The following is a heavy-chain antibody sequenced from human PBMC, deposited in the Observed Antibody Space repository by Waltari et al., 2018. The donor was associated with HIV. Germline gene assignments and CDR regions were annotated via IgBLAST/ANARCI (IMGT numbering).Heavy chain of an antibody. D-gene: IGHD3-22*01. J-gene: IGHJ5*02. V-gene: IGHV4-31*03. CDR3: ARDGKSSYYYDSSPNWFDP. Sequence: QVQLQESGPGLVKPSQTLSLPCTVSGGSISSGGSYWSWIRQHPGKGLEWIGFIYYSGSTYYNPSLKSRVTISVDTSKNQFSLKLSSVTAADTAVYYCARDGKSSYYYDSSPNWFDPWGQGTLVAVSS. CDR2: IYYSGST. CDR1: GGSISSGGSY.